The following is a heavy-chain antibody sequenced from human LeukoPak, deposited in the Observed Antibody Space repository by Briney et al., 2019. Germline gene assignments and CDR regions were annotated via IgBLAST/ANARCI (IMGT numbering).Heavy chain of an antibody. CDR3: AGARGCYRAPVDY. Sequence: GGSLRLSCAGSGFTFSSYTMNWVRQAPRKELEWVSSISSSSSYIDYSDSLKGRFTISTDNAKNSLYLQSNSLRDEDTAVYYCAGARGCYRAPVDYWGQGTLVTVSS. V-gene: IGHV3-21*01. D-gene: IGHD2-21*01. CDR1: GFTFSSYT. J-gene: IGHJ4*02. CDR2: ISSSSSYI.